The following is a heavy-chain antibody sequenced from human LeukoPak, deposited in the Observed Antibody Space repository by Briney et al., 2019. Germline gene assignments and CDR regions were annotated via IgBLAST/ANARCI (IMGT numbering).Heavy chain of an antibody. CDR2: IRYSGSTI. J-gene: IGHJ4*02. CDR1: GFIFSNYG. CDR3: ARDRTGGNLASDY. V-gene: IGHV3-48*03. Sequence: GGSLSLSWAAAGFIFSNYGMNWVRQAAGGGLEWVSYIRYSGSTIQYADSVKGRFIISRDNAKNSLHLQMNSLRADDTAIYYWARDRTGGNLASDYWGQGTLVTVSS. D-gene: IGHD4-23*01.